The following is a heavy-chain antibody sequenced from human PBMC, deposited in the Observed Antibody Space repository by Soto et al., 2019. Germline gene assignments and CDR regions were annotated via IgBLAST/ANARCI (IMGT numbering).Heavy chain of an antibody. CDR2: ISYDGSNK. J-gene: IGHJ4*02. Sequence: QVQLVESGGGVVQPGRSLRLSCAASGFTFSSYAMHWVRQAPGKGLEWVAVISYDGSNKYYADSVKGRFTISRDNSKNTLYLQMNRLRAEDTAVYYCARGLYYFDYWGQGTLVTVSS. V-gene: IGHV3-30-3*01. CDR1: GFTFSSYA. CDR3: ARGLYYFDY.